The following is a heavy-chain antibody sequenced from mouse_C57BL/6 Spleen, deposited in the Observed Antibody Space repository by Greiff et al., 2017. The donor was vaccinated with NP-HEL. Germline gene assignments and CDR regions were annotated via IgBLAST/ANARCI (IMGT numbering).Heavy chain of an antibody. CDR3: ARRAFTTVDYAMYY. D-gene: IGHD1-1*01. CDR2: INPNYGTT. J-gene: IGHJ4*01. V-gene: IGHV1-39*01. Sequence: VQLQQSGPELVKPGASVKISCKASGYSFTDYNMNWVKPSNGKSLEWIGVINPNYGTTSYNQKFKGKATLTVDKSSSTAYMQLNSLTSEDSAVYYCARRAFTTVDYAMYYWGKGPSVTVSS. CDR1: GYSFTDYN.